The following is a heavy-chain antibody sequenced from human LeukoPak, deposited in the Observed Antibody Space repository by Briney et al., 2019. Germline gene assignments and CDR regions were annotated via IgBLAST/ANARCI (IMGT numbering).Heavy chain of an antibody. J-gene: IGHJ4*02. CDR3: AKGKMGK. CDR1: GFIFRNYY. CDR2: ISDNGDTI. Sequence: GRSLRLSCAASGFIFRNYYMSWMRQAPGKCLEWVSYISDNGDTIYYGDFVKGRFTISRDNANNALSLHMTNLTVEDTAVDYWAKGKMGKWGQGAPVTVSS. V-gene: IGHV3-11*01. D-gene: IGHD2-8*01.